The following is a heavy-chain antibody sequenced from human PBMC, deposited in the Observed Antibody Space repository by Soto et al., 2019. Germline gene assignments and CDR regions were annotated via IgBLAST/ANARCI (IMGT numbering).Heavy chain of an antibody. J-gene: IGHJ5*02. CDR2: INPNSGGT. CDR3: ARAREQLNPNWFDP. D-gene: IGHD6-13*01. CDR1: GYTFTGYY. V-gene: IGHV1-2*04. Sequence: ASVKVSCKASGYTFTGYYMHWVRQAPGQGLEWMGWINPNSGGTNYAQKFQGWVTMTRDTSISTAYMELSRLRSDDTAVYYCARAREQLNPNWFDPWGQGTLVTVSS.